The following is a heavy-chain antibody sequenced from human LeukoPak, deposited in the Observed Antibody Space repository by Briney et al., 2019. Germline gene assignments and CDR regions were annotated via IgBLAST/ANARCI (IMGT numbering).Heavy chain of an antibody. Sequence: QAGGSLRLSCAPSGFTFISLAMSWVRQAPGEGREWVSAISGSGGSTYYADSVKGRFTISRDNSKNTQYLQINSLRAEDTAVYDCAKDWFYYYYMDVWGKGTTVTVSS. J-gene: IGHJ6*03. CDR2: ISGSGGST. CDR1: GFTFISLA. D-gene: IGHD3-9*01. CDR3: AKDWFYYYYMDV. V-gene: IGHV3-23*01.